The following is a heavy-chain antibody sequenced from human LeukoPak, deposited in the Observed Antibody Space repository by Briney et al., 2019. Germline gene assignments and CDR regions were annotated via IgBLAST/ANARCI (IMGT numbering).Heavy chain of an antibody. V-gene: IGHV3-7*01. CDR3: IRSMDV. D-gene: IGHD3-3*02. Sequence: PGRSLRLSCAAPGFTFSSYGMHWVRQAPGKGLGWVANIKQDGSEKYYVDSVKGRFTISRDNAQNSLYLQMNSLRAEDTAVYYCIRSMDVWGQGTTVTVSS. J-gene: IGHJ6*02. CDR1: GFTFSSYG. CDR2: IKQDGSEK.